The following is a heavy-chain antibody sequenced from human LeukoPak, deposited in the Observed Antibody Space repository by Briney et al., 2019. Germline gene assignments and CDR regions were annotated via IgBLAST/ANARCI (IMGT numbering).Heavy chain of an antibody. CDR3: ARGLYYYDSSGYWS. V-gene: IGHV4-4*02. D-gene: IGHD3-22*01. Sequence: SETLSLTCAVSGGSISSSNWWSWVRQPPGKGLEWIGEINHSGSTNYNPSLKSRVTISVDTSKNQFSLKLSSVTAADTAVYYCARGLYYYDSSGYWSWGQGTLVTVSS. CDR2: INHSGST. CDR1: GGSISSSNW. J-gene: IGHJ4*02.